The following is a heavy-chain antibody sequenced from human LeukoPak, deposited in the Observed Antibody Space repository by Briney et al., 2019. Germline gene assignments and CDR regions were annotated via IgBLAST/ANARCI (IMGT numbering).Heavy chain of an antibody. Sequence: GGSLRLSCAASGFTFSSYSMNWVRQAPGKGLEWVSSISSSSSYIYYADSVKGRFTISGDNAKNSLYLQMNSLRAEDTAVYYCARDGIQLWLRTYYFDYWGQGTLVTVSS. CDR3: ARDGIQLWLRTYYFDY. D-gene: IGHD5-18*01. V-gene: IGHV3-21*01. CDR1: GFTFSSYS. CDR2: ISSSSSYI. J-gene: IGHJ4*02.